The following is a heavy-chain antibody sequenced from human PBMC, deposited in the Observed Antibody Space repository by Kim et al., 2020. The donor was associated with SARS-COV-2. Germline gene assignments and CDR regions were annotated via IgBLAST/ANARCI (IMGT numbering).Heavy chain of an antibody. Sequence: GGSLRLSCAASEFTFRHYAMTWVRPAPGKRLEWVASVSGSGSLTYYAHSVKGRFTISRDNSKNTMSLQMNSLRAEDTAVYYCSRTDKYYYDSTRHHYGM. J-gene: IGHJ6*01. V-gene: IGHV3-23*01. D-gene: IGHD3-22*01. CDR1: EFTFRHYA. CDR2: VSGSGSLT. CDR3: SRTDKYYYDSTRHHYGM.